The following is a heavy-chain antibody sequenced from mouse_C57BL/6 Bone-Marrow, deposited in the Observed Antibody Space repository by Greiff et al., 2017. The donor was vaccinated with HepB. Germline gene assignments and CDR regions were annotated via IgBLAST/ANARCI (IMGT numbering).Heavy chain of an antibody. Sequence: VQLQESGPGLVQPSQSLSITCTVSGFSLTSYGVHWVRQSPGKGLEWLGVIWSGGSTDYNAAFISRLSISKDNSKSQVFFKMNSLQADDTAIYYCARATGRGFAYWGQGTLVTVSA. CDR1: GFSLTSYG. D-gene: IGHD4-1*02. CDR3: ARATGRGFAY. V-gene: IGHV2-2*01. J-gene: IGHJ3*01. CDR2: IWSGGST.